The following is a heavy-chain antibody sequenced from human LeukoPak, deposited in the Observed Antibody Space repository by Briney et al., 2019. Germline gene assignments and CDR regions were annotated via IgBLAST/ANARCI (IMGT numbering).Heavy chain of an antibody. D-gene: IGHD3-16*01. Sequence: ASVKVSCKASGYTFTINHIHWVRQAPGQGLEWMGVINPSGDSTTYAPNFQGRVTMTRDTSTSTVYMELRSLRSEDTAIYYCAKLATSDTGETYWGQGTLVTVSS. J-gene: IGHJ4*02. CDR1: GYTFTINH. V-gene: IGHV1-46*01. CDR2: INPSGDST. CDR3: AKLATSDTGETY.